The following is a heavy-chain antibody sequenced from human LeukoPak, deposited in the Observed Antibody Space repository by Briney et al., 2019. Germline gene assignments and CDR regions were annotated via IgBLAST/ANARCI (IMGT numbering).Heavy chain of an antibody. CDR3: AKGAGGFSFYNWFDP. CDR2: ISTSGST. D-gene: IGHD5-18*01. Sequence: PSETLSLTCTVSGGPISSYYWSWIRQPAGKGLESIGHISTSGSTNYNPSLKSRVTMSVDTSKNQFSLKLASVTAADTAIYYCAKGAGGFSFYNWFDPWGQGTLVTVSS. J-gene: IGHJ5*02. V-gene: IGHV4-4*07. CDR1: GGPISSYY.